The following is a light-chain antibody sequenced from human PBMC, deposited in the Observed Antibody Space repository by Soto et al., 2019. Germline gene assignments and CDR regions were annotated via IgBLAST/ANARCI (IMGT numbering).Light chain of an antibody. CDR2: GVS. V-gene: IGKV3-20*01. CDR1: PSINNIY. J-gene: IGKJ1*01. Sequence: EIVLTESPGTLSLSPGERATLSCRAGPSINNIYFAWYQQRPGQAPRLLIYGVSTRATGIPDRFSASGSGTDFTLTINRLEPEDFAVYYCGQYGSSPRTFGQGTKVDIK. CDR3: GQYGSSPRT.